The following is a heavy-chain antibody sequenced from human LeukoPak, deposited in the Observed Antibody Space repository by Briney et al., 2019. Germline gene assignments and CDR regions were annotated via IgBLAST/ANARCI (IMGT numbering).Heavy chain of an antibody. Sequence: SETLSLTCAVSGVSISGSGHYWGWIRQPPGKGLEWIGNIYHSGSTNYNPSLKSRVIISVDTSKNQFSLKLSSVTPADTAVYYCASEYCSSVSCRFDYWGQGTLVTVSS. D-gene: IGHD2-2*01. CDR3: ASEYCSSVSCRFDY. J-gene: IGHJ4*02. CDR1: GVSISGSGHY. CDR2: IYHSGST. V-gene: IGHV4-39*07.